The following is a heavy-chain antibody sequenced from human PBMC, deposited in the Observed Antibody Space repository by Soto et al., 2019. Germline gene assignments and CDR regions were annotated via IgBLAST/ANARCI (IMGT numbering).Heavy chain of an antibody. CDR2: FSATSENT. Sequence: EVQLLESGGGLVQPGGSLRLSCVGSGFFFSSYTMTWVRQAPGKGLEWVSSFSATSENTYYADSVRGRITISRDTSKNTLFLQMNSLTADDTAMYYCAKARDQQWVRLPFDYWGQGILVIVSS. V-gene: IGHV3-23*01. CDR1: GFFFSSYT. J-gene: IGHJ4*02. D-gene: IGHD6-19*01. CDR3: AKARDQQWVRLPFDY.